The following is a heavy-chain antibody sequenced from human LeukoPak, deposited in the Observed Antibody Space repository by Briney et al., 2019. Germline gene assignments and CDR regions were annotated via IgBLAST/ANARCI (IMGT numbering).Heavy chain of an antibody. V-gene: IGHV3-30*03. CDR2: ISYDGSNK. CDR3: VRDISDFWSGDLSYYYYGMDV. CDR1: VLTFSSYG. Sequence: PGRSLRLSCAASVLTFSSYGMHWVRQAPGKGLEWVAIISYDGSNKYYADSVKGRFTISRDNSKNTLYLQMNSLRAEDTAVYYCVRDISDFWSGDLSYYYYGMDVWGQGTTVTVSS. J-gene: IGHJ6*02. D-gene: IGHD3-3*01.